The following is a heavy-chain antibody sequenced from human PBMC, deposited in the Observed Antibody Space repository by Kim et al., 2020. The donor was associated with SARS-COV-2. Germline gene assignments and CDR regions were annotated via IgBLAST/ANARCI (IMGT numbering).Heavy chain of an antibody. CDR1: GFTFSSYW. D-gene: IGHD3-3*01. J-gene: IGHJ4*02. CDR3: ARDYPYYDFWSGYSRGDY. CDR2: IKQDGSEK. Sequence: GSLRLSCAASGFTFSSYWMSWVRQAPGKGLEWVANIKQDGSEKYYVDSVRGRFTISRDNAKNSLYLQMNSLRAEDTAVYYCARDYPYYDFWSGYSRGDYWGQGTLVTVSS. V-gene: IGHV3-7*01.